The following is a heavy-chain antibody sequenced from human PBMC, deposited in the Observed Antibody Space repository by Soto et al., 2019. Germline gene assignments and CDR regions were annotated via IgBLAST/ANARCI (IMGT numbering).Heavy chain of an antibody. J-gene: IGHJ4*02. V-gene: IGHV1-69*02. D-gene: IGHD2-15*01. CDR3: ASDAYCSGGSCRDY. Sequence: QVQLVQSGAEVKKPGSSVKVSCKASGGTFSSYTISWVRQAPGQGLEWMGRIIPILGIANYAQKFQGRVTITADKSTSTAYMEMSSLRSEDTAVYYCASDAYCSGGSCRDYWGQGTLVTVSS. CDR1: GGTFSSYT. CDR2: IIPILGIA.